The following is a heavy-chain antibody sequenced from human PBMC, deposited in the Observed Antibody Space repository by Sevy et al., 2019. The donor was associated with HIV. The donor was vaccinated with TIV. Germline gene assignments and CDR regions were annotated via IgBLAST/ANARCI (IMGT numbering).Heavy chain of an antibody. CDR3: AKNGWNLGEYIVGVPAAKYYFDY. CDR1: GFTFSSYA. V-gene: IGHV3-23*01. D-gene: IGHD2-2*01. Sequence: GGSLRLSCAASGFTFSSYAMSWVRQAPGKGLEWVSAISGSGGSTYYADSVKGRLTISRDNPKNTLYLQMNSLRAEDTAVYYCAKNGWNLGEYIVGVPAAKYYFDYWGQGTLVTVSS. CDR2: ISGSGGST. J-gene: IGHJ4*02.